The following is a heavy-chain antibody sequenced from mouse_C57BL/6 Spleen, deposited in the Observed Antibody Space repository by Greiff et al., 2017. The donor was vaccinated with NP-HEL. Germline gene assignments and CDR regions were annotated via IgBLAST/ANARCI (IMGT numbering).Heavy chain of an antibody. J-gene: IGHJ4*01. CDR3: ARETYYGSSYVGAMDY. D-gene: IGHD1-1*01. CDR2: INPNNGGT. V-gene: IGHV1-26*01. CDR1: GYTFTDYY. Sequence: EVQLQQSGPELVKPGASVKISCKASGYTFTDYYMNWVKQSHGKSLEWIGDINPNNGGTSYNQKFKGKATLTVDKSSSTAYMELRSLTSEDSAVYYCARETYYGSSYVGAMDYWGQGTSVTVSS.